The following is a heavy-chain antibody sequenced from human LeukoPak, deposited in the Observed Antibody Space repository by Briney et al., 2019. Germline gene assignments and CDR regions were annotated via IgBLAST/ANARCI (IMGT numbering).Heavy chain of an antibody. J-gene: IGHJ4*02. V-gene: IGHV1-8*02. CDR1: GGTFSSYA. D-gene: IGHD6-13*01. Sequence: ASVKVSCKASGGTFSSYAISWVRQATGQGLEWMGWMNPNSGNTGYAQKFQGRVTMTRNTSISTAYMELSSLRSEDTAVYYCARGGNSSSWYYWGQGTLVTVSS. CDR3: ARGGNSSSWYY. CDR2: MNPNSGNT.